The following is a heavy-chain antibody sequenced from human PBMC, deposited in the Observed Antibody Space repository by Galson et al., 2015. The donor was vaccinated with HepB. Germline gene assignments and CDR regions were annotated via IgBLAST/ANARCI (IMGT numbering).Heavy chain of an antibody. J-gene: IGHJ3*02. CDR3: AIIAAAHGI. Sequence: SLRLSCAASGFTFSSYGMHWVRQAPGKGLEWVAVISYDGSNKYYADSVKGRFTISRDNSKNTLYLQMNSLRAEDTAVYYCAIIAAAHGIWGQGTMVTVSS. D-gene: IGHD6-13*01. V-gene: IGHV3-30*03. CDR2: ISYDGSNK. CDR1: GFTFSSYG.